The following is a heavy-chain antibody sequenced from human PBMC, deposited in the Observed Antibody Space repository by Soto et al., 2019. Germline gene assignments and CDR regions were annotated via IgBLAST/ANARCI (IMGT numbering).Heavy chain of an antibody. CDR1: GFTFSSYG. V-gene: IGHV3-30*18. CDR2: ISYDGSNK. CDR3: SKERLSDVVVVAATPLDAFDI. D-gene: IGHD2-15*01. J-gene: IGHJ3*02. Sequence: PGGSLRLSCAASGFTFSSYGMHWVRQAPGKGLEWVAVISYDGSNKYYADSVKGRFTISRDNSKNTLYLQMNSLRGEDTAVYYCSKERLSDVVVVAATPLDAFDIWGEGRMVTVSS.